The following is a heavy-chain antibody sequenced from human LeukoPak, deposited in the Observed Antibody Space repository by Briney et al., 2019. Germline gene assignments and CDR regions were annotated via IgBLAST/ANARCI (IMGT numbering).Heavy chain of an antibody. J-gene: IGHJ4*02. CDR3: ARTDYGEDY. Sequence: SETLSHTCTVSGGSISSSSYYWGWIRQPPGKGLEWIGSIYYSGSTYYNPSLKSRVTISVDTSKNQFSLKLSSVTAADTAVYYCARTDYGEDYWGQGTLVTVSS. CDR1: GGSISSSSYY. CDR2: IYYSGST. D-gene: IGHD4-17*01. V-gene: IGHV4-39*07.